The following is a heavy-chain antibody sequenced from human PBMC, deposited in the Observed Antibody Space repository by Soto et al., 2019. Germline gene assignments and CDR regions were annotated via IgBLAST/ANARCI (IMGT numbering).Heavy chain of an antibody. CDR1: GFTFSSYS. J-gene: IGHJ1*01. CDR2: ISSSSSTT. V-gene: IGHV3-48*02. D-gene: IGHD3-10*01. Sequence: PGGSLRLSCAASGFTFSSYSTNWVRQAPGKGLEWVSYISSSSSTTYYADSVKGRFTISRDNAKNSLYLQMNSLRDEDTAVYYCARGSAYYYGSGVQHWGQGTLVTVSS. CDR3: ARGSAYYYGSGVQH.